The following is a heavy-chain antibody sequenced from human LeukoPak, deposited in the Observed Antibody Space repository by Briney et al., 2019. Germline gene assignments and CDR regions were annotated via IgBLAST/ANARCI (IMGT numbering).Heavy chain of an antibody. CDR1: GFTFSSYA. CDR2: ISGSGGST. V-gene: IGHV3-23*01. CDR3: AKVAEPYYYDSSGYLDY. J-gene: IGHJ4*02. D-gene: IGHD3-22*01. Sequence: GGSLRLSCAASGFTFSSYAMSWVRQAPGKGLEWVSAISGSGGSTYYADSVKGRFTISRDNSKNTLYLQMNSLRAEDTAVYYCAKVAEPYYYDSSGYLDYWGQGTLVTVSS.